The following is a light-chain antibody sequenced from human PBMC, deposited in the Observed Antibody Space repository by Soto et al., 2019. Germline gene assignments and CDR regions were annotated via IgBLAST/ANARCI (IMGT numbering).Light chain of an antibody. Sequence: DIQMTQSPSSLSASIGDTVTITCRASQSIASFLNWLQLKPGKAPKLLIYGASTLQSGVPSRFSGSRSGTDYTLTIASLQPEDFATYYCQQLNGSPWTFGQGTKVEIK. J-gene: IGKJ1*01. CDR1: QSIASF. V-gene: IGKV1-9*01. CDR2: GAS. CDR3: QQLNGSPWT.